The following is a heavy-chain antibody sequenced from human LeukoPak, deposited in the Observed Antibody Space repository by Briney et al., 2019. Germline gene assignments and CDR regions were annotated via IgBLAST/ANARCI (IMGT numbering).Heavy chain of an antibody. CDR1: GFTFSSYA. D-gene: IGHD2-15*01. V-gene: IGHV3-21*01. CDR3: ARGTRVAANLHTA. J-gene: IGHJ5*02. CDR2: ISSSSSYI. Sequence: GGSLRLSCAASGFTFSSYAMSWVRQAPGKGLEWVSSISSSSSYIYYADSVKGRFTISRDNAKNSLYLQMNSLRAEDTAVYYCARGTRVAANLHTAWGQGTLVTVSS.